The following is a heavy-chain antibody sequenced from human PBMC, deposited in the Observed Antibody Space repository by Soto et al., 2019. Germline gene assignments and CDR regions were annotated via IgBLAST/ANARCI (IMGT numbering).Heavy chain of an antibody. Sequence: SQTLSLTCAISGDSVSGNSAAWNWIRQSPSRGLEWLGRTYYRSRWYNDYAVSVKSRITVTPDTSKNQFSLHLNSVTPEDTTVYYCSREDPYYGSTDSVLDYWGQGALVTVAS. CDR3: SREDPYYGSTDSVLDY. D-gene: IGHD3-16*01. V-gene: IGHV6-1*01. CDR1: GDSVSGNSAA. J-gene: IGHJ4*02. CDR2: TYYRSRWYN.